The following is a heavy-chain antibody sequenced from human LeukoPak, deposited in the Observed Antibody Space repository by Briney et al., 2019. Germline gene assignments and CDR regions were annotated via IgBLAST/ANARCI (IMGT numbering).Heavy chain of an antibody. V-gene: IGHV3-23*01. Sequence: PGGSLRLSCAASGFTFSTYAMSWVRGAPGKGLGWVSAICGSDGSRYYADSVKGRFTISRDNSKNTLYLQMNSLRGEDTAVYYCAKGGSPSCYSSSGYWRQGTLVTVSS. CDR2: ICGSDGSR. CDR3: AKGGSPSCYSSSGY. D-gene: IGHD2-2*01. CDR1: GFTFSTYA. J-gene: IGHJ4*02.